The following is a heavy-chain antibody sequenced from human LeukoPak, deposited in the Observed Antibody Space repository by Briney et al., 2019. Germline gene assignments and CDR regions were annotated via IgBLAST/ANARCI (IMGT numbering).Heavy chain of an antibody. CDR2: IYYSGNT. CDR3: ARGGYSGHIYYFES. J-gene: IGHJ4*02. Sequence: PSETLSLTCTVSGGSISGYYWSWIRRPPGKGLEWIGYIYYSGNTNYNPSLKSRVTISMDTSKNQFSLKLSSVTAADTAVYFCARGGYSGHIYYFESWGQGTLVTVSS. V-gene: IGHV4-59*01. D-gene: IGHD5-12*01. CDR1: GGSISGYY.